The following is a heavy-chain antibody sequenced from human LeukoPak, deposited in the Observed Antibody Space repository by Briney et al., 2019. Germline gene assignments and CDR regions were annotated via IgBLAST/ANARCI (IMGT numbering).Heavy chain of an antibody. CDR1: GFTFDDYA. CDR2: ISWNSGSI. V-gene: IGHV3-9*01. Sequence: GGSLRLSCAASGFTFDDYAMHWVRQAPGKGLEWVSGISWNSGSIGYADSVKGRFTISRDNAKNSLYLQMNSPRAEDTALYYCAKDEVVVITGYFQHWGQGTLVTVSS. CDR3: AKDEVVVITGYFQH. J-gene: IGHJ1*01. D-gene: IGHD3-22*01.